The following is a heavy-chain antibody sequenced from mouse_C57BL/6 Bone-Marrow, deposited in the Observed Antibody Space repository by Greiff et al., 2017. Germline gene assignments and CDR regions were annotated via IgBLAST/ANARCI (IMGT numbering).Heavy chain of an antibody. CDR3: ARLLPLYYYAMDY. Sequence: QVQLQQPGAELVKPGASVKLSCKASGYTFTSYWMHWVKQRPGQGLEWIGMIHPNSGSTNYNEKFKSKATLTVDKSSSTAYMQLSSLTSEDSAVYYCARLLPLYYYAMDYWDQGTSVTVSS. D-gene: IGHD1-1*01. CDR1: GYTFTSYW. CDR2: IHPNSGST. J-gene: IGHJ4*01. V-gene: IGHV1-64*01.